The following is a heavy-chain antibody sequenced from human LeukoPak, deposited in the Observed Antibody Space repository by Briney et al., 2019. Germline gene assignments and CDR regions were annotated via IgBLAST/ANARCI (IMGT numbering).Heavy chain of an antibody. D-gene: IGHD2-15*01. CDR3: ARGGGSYPYYYDMDV. V-gene: IGHV4-30-4*01. CDR1: GGSISSGDYY. Sequence: SETLSLTCTVSGGSISSGDYYWSWIRQPPGKGLKWIGYIYYSGSTYYNPSLKSRVTISVDTSKNQFSLKLSSVTAADTAVYYCARGGGSYPYYYDMDVWGQGTTVTVSS. J-gene: IGHJ6*02. CDR2: IYYSGST.